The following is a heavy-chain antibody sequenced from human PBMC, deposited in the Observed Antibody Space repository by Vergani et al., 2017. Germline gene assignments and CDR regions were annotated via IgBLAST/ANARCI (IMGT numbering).Heavy chain of an antibody. CDR1: GYTFTSYD. V-gene: IGHV1-8*01. CDR3: ARGNRRYSSSYYYFDY. J-gene: IGHJ4*02. CDR2: MNPNSGNT. D-gene: IGHD6-6*01. Sequence: QVQLVQSGAEVKKPGASVKVSCKASGYTFTSYDINWVRQATGQGLEWMGWMNPNSGNTGHAQKFQGRVTMTRNTSISTAYMELSSLRSEDTAVYYCARGNRRYSSSYYYFDYWGQGTLVTVSS.